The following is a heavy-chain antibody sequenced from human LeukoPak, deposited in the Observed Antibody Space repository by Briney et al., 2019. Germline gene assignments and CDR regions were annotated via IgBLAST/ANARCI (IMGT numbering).Heavy chain of an antibody. CDR2: ISGGGGSA. CDR1: GFTFSSYV. J-gene: IGHJ4*02. Sequence: GGSLRLSCAASGFTFSSYVMSWVRQAPGKGLEWVSAISGGGGSADYADSVKGRFTISRDNSKNTLYLQMNSLRAEDTALYYCARGPEYGSYYFDYWGQGTLVTVSS. D-gene: IGHD3-10*01. CDR3: ARGPEYGSYYFDY. V-gene: IGHV3-23*01.